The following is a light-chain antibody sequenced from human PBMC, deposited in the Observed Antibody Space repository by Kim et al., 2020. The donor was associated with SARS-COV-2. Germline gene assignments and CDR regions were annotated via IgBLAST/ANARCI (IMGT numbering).Light chain of an antibody. V-gene: IGLV1-44*01. Sequence: QSVLTQPPSASGTPGQRVTVSCSGSSSNIGSNVVNWFQQLPGAAPRLLIYSNNHRPSGVPDRFSGSKSGTSASLAISGLQSEDEAAYYCAAWDDNMSGWVFGGGTQLTVL. CDR2: SNN. J-gene: IGLJ3*02. CDR1: SSNIGSNV. CDR3: AAWDDNMSGWV.